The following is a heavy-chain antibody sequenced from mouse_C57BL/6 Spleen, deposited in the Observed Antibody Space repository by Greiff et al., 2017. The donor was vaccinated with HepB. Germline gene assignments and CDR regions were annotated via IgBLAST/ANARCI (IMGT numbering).Heavy chain of an antibody. Sequence: VQLQQSGAELVMPGASVKLSCKASGYTFTSYWMHWVKQRPGQGLEWIGEIDPSDSYTTYNQKFKGKSTLTVDKSSSTAYMQLSSLTSEDSAVYYCASNLDYWGQGTTLTVSS. J-gene: IGHJ2*01. V-gene: IGHV1-69*01. CDR1: GYTFTSYW. CDR3: ASNLDY. CDR2: IDPSDSYT.